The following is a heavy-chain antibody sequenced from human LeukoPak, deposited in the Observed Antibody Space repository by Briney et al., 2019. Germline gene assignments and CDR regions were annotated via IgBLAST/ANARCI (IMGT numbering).Heavy chain of an antibody. CDR2: INPSGGST. CDR1: EYTFTSYY. Sequence: ASVKVSCKAFEYTFTSYYMHWVRQAPGQGLEWMGIINPSGGSTSYAQKLQGRVTMTTDTSTSTAYMELRSLRSDDTAVYYCARDLAAVRGGGDYWGQGTLVTVSS. J-gene: IGHJ4*02. CDR3: ARDLAAVRGGGDY. V-gene: IGHV1-46*01. D-gene: IGHD3-10*01.